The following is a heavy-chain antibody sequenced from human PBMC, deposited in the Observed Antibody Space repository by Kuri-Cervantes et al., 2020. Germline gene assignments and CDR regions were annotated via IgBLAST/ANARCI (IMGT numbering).Heavy chain of an antibody. J-gene: IGHJ4*02. CDR3: TSGYGDFDY. Sequence: GGSLRLSCAASGFTFSSYSMNWVRQAPGKGLEWVSSISSSSSYIYYADSVKGRFTISRDNSKNTLYLQMNSLRAEDTAVYYCTSGYGDFDYWGQGTLVTVSS. D-gene: IGHD5-12*01. CDR2: ISSSSSYI. CDR1: GFTFSSYS. V-gene: IGHV3-21*01.